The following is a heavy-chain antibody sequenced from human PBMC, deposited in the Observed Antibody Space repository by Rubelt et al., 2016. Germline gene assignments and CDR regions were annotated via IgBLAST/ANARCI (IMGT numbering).Heavy chain of an antibody. J-gene: IGHJ2*01. CDR3: ARVYAATVTTGWYFDL. V-gene: IGHV4-39*07. D-gene: IGHD4-11*01. CDR2: IYYSGST. Sequence: PPGKGLAWIGSIYYSGSTYYNPSLKGGVTISVDKSKNQFSLKLSSVTAADTAVYYCARVYAATVTTGWYFDLWGRGTLVTVSS.